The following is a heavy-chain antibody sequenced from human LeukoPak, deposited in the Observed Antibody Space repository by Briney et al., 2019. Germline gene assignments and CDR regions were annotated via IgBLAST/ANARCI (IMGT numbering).Heavy chain of an antibody. CDR3: AAHSSGYYLMDV. V-gene: IGHV3-74*01. Sequence: GGSLRLSCAASGFTFSSYWMHWVRQAPGKGLVWVSRINSDGSSTSYADSVKGRSTISRDYAKNTLYLQMNSLRAEDTAVYYCAAHSSGYYLMDVWGKGTTVTVSS. CDR2: INSDGSST. D-gene: IGHD3-22*01. CDR1: GFTFSSYW. J-gene: IGHJ6*03.